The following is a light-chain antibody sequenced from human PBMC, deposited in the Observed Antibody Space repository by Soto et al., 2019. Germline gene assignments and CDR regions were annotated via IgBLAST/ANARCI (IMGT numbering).Light chain of an antibody. CDR1: SSDVGGYQY. CDR2: EVS. V-gene: IGLV2-14*01. Sequence: QSALTQPASVSGSPGQSITLSCTGTSSDVGGYQYVSWYQQHPGKAPQLMIYEVSNRPSGVSNRFSGSKSGNTASLTISGLQAEDEADYYCSSYTSSTLYVFGTGTKLTVL. CDR3: SSYTSSTLYV. J-gene: IGLJ1*01.